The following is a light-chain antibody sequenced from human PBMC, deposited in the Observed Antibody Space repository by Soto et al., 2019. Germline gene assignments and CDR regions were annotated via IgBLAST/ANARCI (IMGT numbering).Light chain of an antibody. V-gene: IGKV1-13*02. CDR2: HAS. CDR3: HQYNSYPLT. CDR1: QGIRSA. J-gene: IGKJ4*01. Sequence: AIQLTQSPSSLSASVGDRVSVSCRASQGIRSALVWYQQKPGKTPKLLIYHASTLKSGVPSRFSGRGSGTDFTLNISTLQTEDVATYYCHQYNSYPLTFGGGTK.